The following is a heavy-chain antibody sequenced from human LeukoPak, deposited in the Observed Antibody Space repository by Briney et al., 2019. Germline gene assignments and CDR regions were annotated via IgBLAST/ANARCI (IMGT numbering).Heavy chain of an antibody. V-gene: IGHV3-48*01. CDR1: GFTFSSYS. CDR3: ARDGYNWNRALDY. J-gene: IGHJ4*02. Sequence: GGSLRLSCAASGFTFSSYSMNWVRQAPGKGLEWVSYISSSSSTIYYADSVKGRFTISRDNAKNSLYLQMNSLRAEDTAVYYCARDGYNWNRALDYWGQGTLVTVSS. CDR2: ISSSSSTI. D-gene: IGHD1-20*01.